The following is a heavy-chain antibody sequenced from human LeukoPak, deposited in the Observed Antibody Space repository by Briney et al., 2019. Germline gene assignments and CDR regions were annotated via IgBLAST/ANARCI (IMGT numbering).Heavy chain of an antibody. CDR1: GYTFTNYG. J-gene: IGHJ4*02. D-gene: IGHD2-8*01. Sequence: ASVKVSCKASGYTFTNYGITWVRQAPGQGLEWMGWISTHNGDTKYAQILQGRVTMTTDTSTSTAYMELRSLRSDDTAVYYCARGRVSTPRYWGQGTLVTVSS. V-gene: IGHV1-18*01. CDR2: ISTHNGDT. CDR3: ARGRVSTPRY.